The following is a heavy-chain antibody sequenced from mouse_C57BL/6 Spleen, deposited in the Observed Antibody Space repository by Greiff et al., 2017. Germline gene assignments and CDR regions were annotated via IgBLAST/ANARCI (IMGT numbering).Heavy chain of an antibody. D-gene: IGHD1-1*01. CDR1: GFTFSSYT. V-gene: IGHV5-9*01. CDR2: FSGGGGNT. J-gene: IGHJ4*01. CDR3: AKQRYGSSYGYSMGC. Sequence: EVKLVESGGGLVKPGGSLKLSCAASGFTFSSYTMPWVRQTPEKRLEWVATFSGGGGNTYYPDSVKGRFTFSRDKAKNTLYLEMSSLRSEDTVLYFCAKQRYGSSYGYSMGCWGPGTSVNVSS.